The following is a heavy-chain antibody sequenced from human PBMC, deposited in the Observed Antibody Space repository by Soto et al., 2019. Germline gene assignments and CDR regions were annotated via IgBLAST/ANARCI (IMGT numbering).Heavy chain of an antibody. CDR1: GFTFSSYA. CDR3: AKSHVLSWNYGNY. Sequence: EVQLLESGGGLVQPGGSLRLSCAASGFTFSSYAMSWVRQAPGKGLEWVSAISGTGGSTYYADSVKGRFTISRDNSKNTRYLQMNSLGAEDTALYYCAKSHVLSWNYGNYWGQGTLVTVSS. V-gene: IGHV3-23*01. D-gene: IGHD1-7*01. J-gene: IGHJ4*02. CDR2: ISGTGGST.